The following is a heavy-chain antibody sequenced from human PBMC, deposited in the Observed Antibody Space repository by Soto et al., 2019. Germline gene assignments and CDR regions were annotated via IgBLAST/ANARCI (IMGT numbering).Heavy chain of an antibody. CDR2: ISSAGRTT. D-gene: IGHD1-1*01. CDR3: AKEGSPWNFVFDI. J-gene: IGHJ3*02. V-gene: IGHV3-30*18. Sequence: PGGSLRLSCAASGFTFSSYGMHWVRQAPGKGLEWVAVISSAGRTTYYADSVKGRFTISRDNSKYTLDLQMNSLRAEDTAVYYCAKEGSPWNFVFDIWGKGTMVTVSS. CDR1: GFTFSSYG.